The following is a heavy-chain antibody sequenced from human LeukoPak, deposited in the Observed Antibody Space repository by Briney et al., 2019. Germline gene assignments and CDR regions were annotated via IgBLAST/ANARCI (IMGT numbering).Heavy chain of an antibody. CDR1: GYSFTSYW. J-gene: IGHJ3*02. CDR2: VDPTDSYT. Sequence: GESLKISCKGSGYSFTSYWISWVRQMPGRGLEWLGKVDPTDSYTNYSPSFQGQVTISADRSISTAYLQWSSLKASDAAMYYCARRVASWGAFDIWGQGTMVTVSS. CDR3: ARRVASWGAFDI. V-gene: IGHV5-10-1*04. D-gene: IGHD7-27*01.